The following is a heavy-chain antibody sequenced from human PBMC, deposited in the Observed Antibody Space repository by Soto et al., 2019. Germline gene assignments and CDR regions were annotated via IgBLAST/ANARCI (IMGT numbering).Heavy chain of an antibody. D-gene: IGHD3-16*02. CDR2: INHSGST. J-gene: IGHJ4*02. Sequence: QVQLQQWGAGLLKPSETLSLTCAVYGGSFSGYYWSWIRQPPGKGLEWIGEINHSGSTNYNPSLKSRVTISVDTSKNQCSLKLSSVTAADTAVYYCARGSPLVYDYVWGSYRYSGYYFDYWGQGTLVTVSS. CDR3: ARGSPLVYDYVWGSYRYSGYYFDY. V-gene: IGHV4-34*01. CDR1: GGSFSGYY.